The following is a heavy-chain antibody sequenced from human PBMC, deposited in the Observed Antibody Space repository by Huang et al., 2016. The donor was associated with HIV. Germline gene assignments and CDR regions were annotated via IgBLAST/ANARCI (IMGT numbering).Heavy chain of an antibody. CDR2: VYQGGST. CDR1: GDFISSTNYY. Sequence: QLQLQESGPGQVKPSETLSLTCTVSGDFISSTNYYWGWIRQSPGKGLGWVGSVYQGGSTNYNPSLKSRVTLSVDTSRNQFSLRLNSVTAADTAVYYCASQHIGAAATWFWGRGTQVAVSS. CDR3: ASQHIGAAATWF. J-gene: IGHJ4*02. D-gene: IGHD6-13*01. V-gene: IGHV4-39*01.